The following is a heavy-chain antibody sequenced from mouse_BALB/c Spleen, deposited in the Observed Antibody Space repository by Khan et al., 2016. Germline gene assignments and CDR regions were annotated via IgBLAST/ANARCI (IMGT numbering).Heavy chain of an antibody. V-gene: IGHV6-6*01. CDR3: TRHWGGFAC. CDR1: VSTFSDAW. D-gene: IGHD4-1*01. Sequence: EVKLEEPGGGLVQPGGSMKLSCAASVSTFSDAWMHRVRQSPEKGLEWVAETRSTANNHATYYTESVKGRFTIPRDDSKSSGYRPMNSLRAEDHGIYCCTRHWGGFACWGQGTTLTVSS. CDR2: TRSTANNHAT. J-gene: IGHJ2*01.